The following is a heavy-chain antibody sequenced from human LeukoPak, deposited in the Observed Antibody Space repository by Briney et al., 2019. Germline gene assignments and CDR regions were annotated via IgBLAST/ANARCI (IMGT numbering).Heavy chain of an antibody. CDR3: AREPETFDSSGYFDY. CDR1: GGSISSSSYY. J-gene: IGHJ4*02. Sequence: PSETLSLTCTVSGGSISSSSYYWAWIRQPPGKGLEWIGTIHYSGRTYYNPSLKSRVTISVDTSKNQLSLKLSSVAAADTAVYYCAREPETFDSSGYFDYWGPGTLVTVSS. CDR2: IHYSGRT. D-gene: IGHD3-22*01. V-gene: IGHV4-39*07.